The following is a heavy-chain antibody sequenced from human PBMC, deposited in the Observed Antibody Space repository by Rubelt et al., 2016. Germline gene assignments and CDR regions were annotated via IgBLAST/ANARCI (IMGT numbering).Heavy chain of an antibody. Sequence: EVQLVQSGAEVKKPGESLKISCTGSGFSFSSYWIAWVRQMPGQGLEFMGIIYPGDSDTRYSPSFQGQVTISADKSISTAYLQWSTLKASDTAMYYCARLPPISWLNGMDVWGQGTKVTVSS. J-gene: IGHJ6*02. D-gene: IGHD3-10*01. CDR3: ARLPPISWLNGMDV. CDR2: IYPGDSDT. CDR1: GFSFSSYW. V-gene: IGHV5-51*01.